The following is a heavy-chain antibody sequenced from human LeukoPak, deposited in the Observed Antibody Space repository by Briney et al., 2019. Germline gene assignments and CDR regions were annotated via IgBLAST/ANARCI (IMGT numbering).Heavy chain of an antibody. V-gene: IGHV3-48*01. Sequence: PGGSLRLSCAASGFTFSSYNINWVRQAPGKGLEWVSYISSSSSAIYYADSMKGRFTISRNNAKNSLYLQMNSLRAEDTAVYYCAVYCSTASCYGVDYWGQGTLVTVSS. D-gene: IGHD2-2*01. CDR2: ISSSSSAI. CDR3: AVYCSTASCYGVDY. CDR1: GFTFSSYN. J-gene: IGHJ4*02.